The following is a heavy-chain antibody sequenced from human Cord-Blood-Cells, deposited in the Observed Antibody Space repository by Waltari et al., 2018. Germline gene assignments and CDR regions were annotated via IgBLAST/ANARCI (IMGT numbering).Heavy chain of an antibody. CDR2: IYSGGST. D-gene: IGHD6-6*01. V-gene: IGHV3-53*02. CDR1: GVTVSSHY. Sequence: EVQLVETGGGLIQPGGSLRLSCPASGVTVSSHYMTWVRQAPGKGLEWVSVIYSGGSTYYADSVKGRFTISRDNSKNTLYLQMNSLRAEDTAVYYCARASSADDAFDIWGQGTMVTVSS. CDR3: ARASSADDAFDI. J-gene: IGHJ3*02.